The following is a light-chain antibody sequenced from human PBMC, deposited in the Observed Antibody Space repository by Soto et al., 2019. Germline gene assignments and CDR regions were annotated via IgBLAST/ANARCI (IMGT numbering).Light chain of an antibody. CDR3: GSFSSSSTLYV. J-gene: IGLJ1*01. Sequence: QSALTQPASVSGSPGQSITISCTGTSSDVGGSKYVSWYQQLPGKAPRLMIYEVSNRPSGVSNRFSGSKSGNTASLTVSGPQAEDEADYYCGSFSSSSTLYVFGTGTKVTVL. CDR2: EVS. V-gene: IGLV2-14*01. CDR1: SSDVGGSKY.